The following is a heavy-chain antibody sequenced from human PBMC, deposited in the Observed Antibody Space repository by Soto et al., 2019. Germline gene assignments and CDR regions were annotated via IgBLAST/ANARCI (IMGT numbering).Heavy chain of an antibody. CDR2: IYPGDSDT. D-gene: IGHD3-3*01. Sequence: GESLKISCKGSGYSFTSYWIGWVRQMPGKGLEWMGIIYPGDSDTRYSPSFQGQVTISADKSISTAYLQWGSLKASDTAMYYCARHPHYDFWSGYYTIPHLPDDAFDIWGQGTMVTVSS. J-gene: IGHJ3*02. CDR1: GYSFTSYW. V-gene: IGHV5-51*01. CDR3: ARHPHYDFWSGYYTIPHLPDDAFDI.